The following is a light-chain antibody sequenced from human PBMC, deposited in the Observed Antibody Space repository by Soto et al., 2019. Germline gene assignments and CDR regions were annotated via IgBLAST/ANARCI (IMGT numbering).Light chain of an antibody. CDR2: GAS. J-gene: IGKJ4*01. CDR1: QSVNNN. Sequence: ERVMTQSPGTVSVSPGERATLSCRASQSVNNNLAWYQQKPGQAPRLLIYGASTRATGIPARFSGSGSGTDFTLTISSLQSEDFAVYYCQQYYNWPFSFGGGTKVEIK. V-gene: IGKV3-15*01. CDR3: QQYYNWPFS.